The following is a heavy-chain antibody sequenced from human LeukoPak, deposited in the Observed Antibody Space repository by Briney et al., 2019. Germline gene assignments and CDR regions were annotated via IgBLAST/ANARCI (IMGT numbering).Heavy chain of an antibody. V-gene: IGHV4-30-4*08. D-gene: IGHD2-2*01. CDR2: IYYSGST. J-gene: IGHJ6*03. CDR1: GGSISSGDYY. Sequence: SETLSLTCTVSGGSISSGDYYWSWIRQPPGKGLEWIGYIYYSGSTYYNPSLKSRVTISVDTSKNQFSLKLSSVTAADTAVYYCVRGVVPAAAHYYYSYYVDVWGKGTTVTVSS. CDR3: VRGVVPAAAHYYYSYYVDV.